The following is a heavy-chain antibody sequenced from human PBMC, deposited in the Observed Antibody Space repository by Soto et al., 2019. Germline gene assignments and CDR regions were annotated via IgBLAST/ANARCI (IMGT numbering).Heavy chain of an antibody. CDR3: ARVPDY. Sequence: SETLSLTCAVSGGSISSGGYSWSWIRQPPGKGLEWIAYIYHSGSTYYNPSLKSRVTISVDRSKNQFSLKLSSVTAADTAVYYRARVPDYWGQGTLVTVS. V-gene: IGHV4-30-2*01. CDR2: IYHSGST. J-gene: IGHJ4*02. CDR1: GGSISSGGYS.